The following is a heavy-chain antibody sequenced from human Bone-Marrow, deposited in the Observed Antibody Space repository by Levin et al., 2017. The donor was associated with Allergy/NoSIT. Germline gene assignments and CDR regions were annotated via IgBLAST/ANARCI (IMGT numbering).Heavy chain of an antibody. Sequence: PSETLSLTCAVYGASISEYYWSWIRQPPGKGLEWIGEINHSGSTNYNPSLKSRLTMSVDKSKNQLSLRVTSVTAADTAVYFCARGRGDYGDYNNYFDYWGQGALVTVSS. V-gene: IGHV4-34*01. J-gene: IGHJ4*02. CDR3: ARGRGDYGDYNNYFDY. CDR1: GASISEYY. CDR2: INHSGST. D-gene: IGHD4-17*01.